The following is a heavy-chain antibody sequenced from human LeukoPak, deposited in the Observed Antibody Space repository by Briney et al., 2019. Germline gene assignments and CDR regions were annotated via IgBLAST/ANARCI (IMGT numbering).Heavy chain of an antibody. CDR3: ARCLTIFVAPDY. D-gene: IGHD3-3*01. CDR2: INPSGGST. V-gene: IGHV1-46*01. J-gene: IGHJ4*02. CDR1: GYTFTRYF. Sequence: SVKASCKASGYTFTRYFIHWIRQAPGQGLEWMGMINPSGGSTSYPQKFQGRVTMTRDMSMSTVYMELSSLRSEDTAVYYCARCLTIFVAPDYWGQGALVTVSS.